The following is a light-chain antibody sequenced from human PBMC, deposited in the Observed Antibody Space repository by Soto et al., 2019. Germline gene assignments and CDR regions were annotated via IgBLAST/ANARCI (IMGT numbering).Light chain of an antibody. J-gene: IGLJ2*01. Sequence: QSALTQPPSASGSPGQSVTISCTGTSGVSWYQQHPGKAPKLLIYEVTKRPSGVPARFSGSKSGNTASLTVSGLQAEDEADYYCSSYRGSNIFVVFGGGTKLTVL. CDR3: SSYRGSNIFVV. V-gene: IGLV2-8*01. CDR1: SGV. CDR2: EVT.